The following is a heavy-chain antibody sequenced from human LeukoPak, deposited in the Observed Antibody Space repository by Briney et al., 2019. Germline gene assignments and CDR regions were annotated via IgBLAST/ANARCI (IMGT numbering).Heavy chain of an antibody. V-gene: IGHV3-7*03. J-gene: IGHJ4*02. Sequence: PGGSLRLSCEASGFTFSSHLMGWVRQAPGKGLEWVANINPAGSDTYYVDSVKGRFTISRDNAKKSTFLQMNSLRVEETALYYCMKWGSAADIQDWGRGTLVTVSS. D-gene: IGHD6-25*01. CDR3: MKWGSAADIQD. CDR1: GFTFSSHL. CDR2: INPAGSDT.